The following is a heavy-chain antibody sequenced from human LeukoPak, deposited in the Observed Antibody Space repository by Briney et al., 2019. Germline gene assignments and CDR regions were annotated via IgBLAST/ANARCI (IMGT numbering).Heavy chain of an antibody. V-gene: IGHV3-33*01. CDR2: IWYDGSNK. J-gene: IGHJ4*02. Sequence: GGSLRLSCAASGFTFSSYGMHWVRQAPGKGLEWVAVIWYDGSNKYNADSVKGRFTISRDNSKNTLYLQMNSLRAEDTAVYYCAREKRGYSGYADYWGQGTLVTVSS. CDR3: AREKRGYSGYADY. CDR1: GFTFSSYG. D-gene: IGHD5-12*01.